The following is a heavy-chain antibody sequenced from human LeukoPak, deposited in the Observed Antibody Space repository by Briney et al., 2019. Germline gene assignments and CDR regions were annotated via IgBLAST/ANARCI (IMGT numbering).Heavy chain of an antibody. V-gene: IGHV3-23*01. CDR3: ARAHMITFGGVIVIRGEGAFDI. D-gene: IGHD3-16*02. J-gene: IGHJ3*02. Sequence: PGGSLRLSCAASEFTFTNYAMSWVRQAPGKGLEWVPAISGSGGSTYYADSVKGRFTISRDNAKNTLYLQMNSLRAEDTAVYYCARAHMITFGGVIVIRGEGAFDIWGQGTMVTVSS. CDR1: EFTFTNYA. CDR2: ISGSGGST.